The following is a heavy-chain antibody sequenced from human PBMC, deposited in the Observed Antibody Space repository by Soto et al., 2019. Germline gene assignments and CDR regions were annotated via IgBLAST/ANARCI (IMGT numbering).Heavy chain of an antibody. V-gene: IGHV4-61*03. D-gene: IGHD5-12*01. Sequence: TSDTLSLTSAVSGGYISGGYYSWSWIRQPPRKGLEWIGSISFSGATYNNPSLTGRAALSVDTSENRLSLTLNSVTSADTAGYFCARDRRDGYNRYFEFWGQGNPVTVSS. CDR1: GGYISGGYYS. CDR3: ARDRRDGYNRYFEF. J-gene: IGHJ4*02. CDR2: ISFSGAT.